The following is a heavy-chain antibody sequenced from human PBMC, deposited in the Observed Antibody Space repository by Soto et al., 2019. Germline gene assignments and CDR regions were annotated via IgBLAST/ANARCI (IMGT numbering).Heavy chain of an antibody. Sequence: FLTYTVSGGSVSSGSYYWSCTRQPPVKGLEWIGYIYYSGSTNYNPSLKSRVTISVDTSKNQFSLKLSSVTAADTAVYYCARDYCSGGSCYYYYGMDVWGPGTTITVSS. CDR3: ARDYCSGGSCYYYYGMDV. D-gene: IGHD2-15*01. J-gene: IGHJ6*02. CDR2: IYYSGST. CDR1: GGSVSSGSYY. V-gene: IGHV4-61*01.